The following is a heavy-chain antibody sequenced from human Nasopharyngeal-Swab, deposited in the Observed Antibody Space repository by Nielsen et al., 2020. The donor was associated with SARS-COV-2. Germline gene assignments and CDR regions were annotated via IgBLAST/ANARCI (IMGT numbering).Heavy chain of an antibody. D-gene: IGHD3-3*01. Sequence: ASVKVSCKASGYTFTSYYMHWVRQAPGQGLEWMGLINPSGGSTSYAQKFQGRVTMTRDTSTSTVYMELSSLRSEDTAVYYCARDQDQPYYDFWSGYYSSDGGSYGMDVWGQGTTVTVSS. J-gene: IGHJ6*02. CDR1: GYTFTSYY. CDR3: ARDQDQPYYDFWSGYYSSDGGSYGMDV. CDR2: INPSGGST. V-gene: IGHV1-46*01.